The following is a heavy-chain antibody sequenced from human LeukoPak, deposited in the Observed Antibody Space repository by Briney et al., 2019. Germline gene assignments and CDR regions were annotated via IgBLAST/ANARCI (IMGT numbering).Heavy chain of an antibody. CDR3: ARDLGGYNFDY. V-gene: IGHV3-48*04. CDR2: INSGSYSI. D-gene: IGHD5-24*01. CDR1: GFTFTKYS. J-gene: IGHJ4*02. Sequence: GGSLRLSCAASGFTFTKYSMNWVRQAPEKGLEWVSYINSGSYSIYYADSVKGRFTISRDNAKDSVYLQMNSLRAEDTAVYYCARDLGGYNFDYWGQGTLVTVSS.